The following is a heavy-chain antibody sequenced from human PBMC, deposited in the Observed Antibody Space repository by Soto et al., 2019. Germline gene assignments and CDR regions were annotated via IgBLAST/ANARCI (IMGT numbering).Heavy chain of an antibody. CDR1: GFSFNNYA. CDR3: AKGQNSGTYRFYFDC. Sequence: GGSLRLSCAASGFSFNNYAMSWVRQAPGKGLEWVSAITGSGGSTFYADSVQGRFTISRDTSKNLLYLQMNSLRAEDTAVYYCAKGQNSGTYRFYFDCWSMGTEVTVSS. CDR2: ITGSGGST. D-gene: IGHD1-26*01. J-gene: IGHJ4*02. V-gene: IGHV3-23*01.